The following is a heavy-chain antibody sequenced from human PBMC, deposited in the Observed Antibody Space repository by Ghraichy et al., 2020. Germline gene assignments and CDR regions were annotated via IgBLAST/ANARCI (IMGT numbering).Heavy chain of an antibody. CDR3: ARDHPLGYCTGAGCSRYGMDV. CDR1: GGSISNYY. D-gene: IGHD2-15*01. J-gene: IGHJ6*02. V-gene: IGHV4-4*07. Sequence: SETLSLTCTVSGGSISNYYWSWIRQPAGKGLEWIGRIYPSGSTNYNPSLKSRVTMSVDTSKNQFSLKLSSVTAADTAVYYCARDHPLGYCTGAGCSRYGMDVWGQGTTVTVSS. CDR2: IYPSGST.